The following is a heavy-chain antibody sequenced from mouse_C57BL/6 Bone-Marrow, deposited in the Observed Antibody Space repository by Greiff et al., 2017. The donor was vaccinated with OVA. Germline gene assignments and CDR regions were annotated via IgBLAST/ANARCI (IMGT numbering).Heavy chain of an antibody. D-gene: IGHD1-1*01. CDR2: ISSGSSTI. CDR3: ANYYGSSHWYFDV. Sequence: EVHLVESGGGLVKPGGSLKLSCAASGFTFSDYGMHWVRQAPEKGLEWVAYISSGSSTIYYADTVKGRFTISGDNAKNTLFLQMTSLRSEDTAMYYCANYYGSSHWYFDVWGTGTTVTVSS. J-gene: IGHJ1*03. V-gene: IGHV5-17*01. CDR1: GFTFSDYG.